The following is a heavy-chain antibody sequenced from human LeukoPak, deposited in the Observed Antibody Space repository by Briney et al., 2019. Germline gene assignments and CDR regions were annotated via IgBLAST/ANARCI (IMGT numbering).Heavy chain of an antibody. Sequence: PGGSLRLSCAASGFTFSSYWMSWVRQAPGKGLEWVANIKQDGSEKYYVDSVKGRFTISRDNAKNSLYLQMNSLRAEDTAVYYCARYPDYDSSGYYSYYMDVWGKGTTVTVSS. V-gene: IGHV3-7*01. CDR2: IKQDGSEK. CDR3: ARYPDYDSSGYYSYYMDV. CDR1: GFTFSSYW. J-gene: IGHJ6*03. D-gene: IGHD3-22*01.